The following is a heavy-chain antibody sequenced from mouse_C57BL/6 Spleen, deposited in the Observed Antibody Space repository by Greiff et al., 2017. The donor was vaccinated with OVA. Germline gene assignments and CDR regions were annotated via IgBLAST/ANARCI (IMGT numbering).Heavy chain of an antibody. D-gene: IGHD4-1*01. CDR2: ISSGSSTI. CDR1: GFTFSDYG. V-gene: IGHV5-17*01. CDR3: ARRTANWDYFDY. J-gene: IGHJ2*01. Sequence: VQLKESGGGLVKPGGSLKLSCAASGFTFSDYGMHWVRQAPEKGLEWVAYISSGSSTIYYADTVKGRFTISRDNAKNTLFLQMTRLRSEDTAMYYCARRTANWDYFDYWGQGTTLTVSS.